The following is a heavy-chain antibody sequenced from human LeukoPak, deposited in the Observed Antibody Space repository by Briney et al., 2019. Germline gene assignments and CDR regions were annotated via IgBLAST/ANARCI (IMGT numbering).Heavy chain of an antibody. J-gene: IGHJ4*02. CDR3: ARDSRYSSGWYGYFDY. D-gene: IGHD6-19*01. CDR2: IKQDGSEK. V-gene: IGHV3-7*01. CDR1: GFTFSSYW. Sequence: QTGGSLRPSCAASGFTFSSYWMSWVRQAPGKGLEWVANIKQDGSEKYYVDSVKGRFTISRDNVKNSLYLQMNSLRAEDTAVYYCARDSRYSSGWYGYFDYWGQGTLVTVSS.